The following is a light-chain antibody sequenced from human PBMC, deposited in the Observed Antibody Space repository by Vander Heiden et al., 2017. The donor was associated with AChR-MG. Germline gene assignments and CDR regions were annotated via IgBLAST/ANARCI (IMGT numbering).Light chain of an antibody. Sequence: DIMMTQAPSSPPAFAGDRGTITCRARQGTSSYLNWYQQKPGKAPKLLIYAASSWQSKFPSRFSGSGSGTDFTLTISRLQPEDFATYYCQHRDSTPCTFGQGTKLEIK. CDR1: QGTSSY. J-gene: IGKJ2*02. CDR2: AAS. V-gene: IGKV1-39*01. CDR3: QHRDSTPCT.